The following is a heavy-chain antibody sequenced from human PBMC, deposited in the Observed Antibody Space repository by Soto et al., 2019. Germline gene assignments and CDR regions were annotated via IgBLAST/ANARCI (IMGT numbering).Heavy chain of an antibody. V-gene: IGHV4-39*01. CDR3: AKQTGGFGYYFDY. Sequence: SETLSLTCTVSGGSISSSSYYWGWIRQPPGKGLEWIGSIYYSGSTYYNPSLKGRVTISVDTSKNQFSLNLRSVTAADPVLFYCAKQTGGFGYYFDYWGQGALVTVPS. CDR2: IYYSGST. CDR1: GGSISSSSYY. J-gene: IGHJ4*02. D-gene: IGHD3-16*01.